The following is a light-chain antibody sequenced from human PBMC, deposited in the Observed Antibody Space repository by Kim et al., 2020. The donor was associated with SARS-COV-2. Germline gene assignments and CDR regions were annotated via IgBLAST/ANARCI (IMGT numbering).Light chain of an antibody. CDR2: AAS. J-gene: IGKJ2*01. Sequence: DIQMTQSPSSLSASVGDRVTITCRASQSISTYLNWYQQKPGKAPNLLIYAASSLQTGVPSRFTAHGSGTDFSLTISSLQPEDFATYYCQQTYRSPYTFGQGTKVDIK. CDR3: QQTYRSPYT. CDR1: QSISTY. V-gene: IGKV1-39*01.